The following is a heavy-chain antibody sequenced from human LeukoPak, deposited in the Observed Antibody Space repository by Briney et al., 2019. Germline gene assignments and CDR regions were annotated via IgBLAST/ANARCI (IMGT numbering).Heavy chain of an antibody. J-gene: IGHJ4*02. CDR2: INSDGGGA. Sequence: GRSLRLSCAASGFTFSSYWMHWVCQTPGKGLVWVSRINSDGGGATYADSVKGRFTISRDNAKNTLFLQMNSLRAEDTAVYYCARDLHYWGQGTLVTVSS. CDR1: GFTFSSYW. V-gene: IGHV3-74*01. CDR3: ARDLHY.